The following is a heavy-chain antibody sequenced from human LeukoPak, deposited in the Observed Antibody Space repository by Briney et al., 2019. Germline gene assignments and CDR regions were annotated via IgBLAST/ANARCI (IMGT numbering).Heavy chain of an antibody. CDR1: GYTLTGYH. CDR3: ARDQGSLTRSWYTGY. D-gene: IGHD6-13*01. Sequence: ASVKVSCKASGYTLTGYHIHWVRQAPRQGLEWMGRINPYSGDTNFAQKFQGRVTMTRDTSITTAYMDLSSLTPDDTAVYFCARDQGSLTRSWYTGYWRQGTQVTVSS. V-gene: IGHV1-2*06. CDR2: INPYSGDT. J-gene: IGHJ4*02.